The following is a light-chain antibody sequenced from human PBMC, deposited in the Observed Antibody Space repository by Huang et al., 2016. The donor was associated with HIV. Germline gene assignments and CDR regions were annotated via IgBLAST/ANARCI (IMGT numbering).Light chain of an antibody. J-gene: IGKJ1*01. CDR1: QSVGGN. Sequence: EIMMTQSPDTLSVSPGERAALSCRASQSVGGNLAWYQQKPGQAPRLLIYGASTRASGIPARFRGSGSGTEFNLTISSLQSEDFGTYYCQHYDKWPPWTFGQGTAVEI. CDR2: GAS. CDR3: QHYDKWPPWT. V-gene: IGKV3-15*01.